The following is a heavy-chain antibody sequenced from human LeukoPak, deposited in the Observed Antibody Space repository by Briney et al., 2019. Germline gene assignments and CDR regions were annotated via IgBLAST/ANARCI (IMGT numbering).Heavy chain of an antibody. Sequence: SETLSLTCAVSGYSISSGYYWGWIRQPPGKGLEWIGNMYHSGSTFYNPSLKSRVTISVDTSKNQFSLKLSSVTAADTAVYYCATLSSSRFDYWGQGTLVTVSS. V-gene: IGHV4-38-2*01. CDR2: MYHSGST. CDR3: ATLSSSRFDY. D-gene: IGHD6-6*01. CDR1: GYSISSGYY. J-gene: IGHJ4*02.